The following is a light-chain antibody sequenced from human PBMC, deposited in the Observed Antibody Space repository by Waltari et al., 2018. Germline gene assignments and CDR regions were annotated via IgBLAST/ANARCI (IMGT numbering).Light chain of an antibody. J-gene: IGKJ1*01. CDR1: QSVLSSSNNKNF. CDR2: WAS. CDR3: QQYYSTPWT. V-gene: IGKV4-1*01. Sequence: DIVMTQSPDPLAVSLGERAHINCKPSQSVLSSSNNKNFLAWYQQKPGQPPKLLIYWASTRESGVPDRFSGSGSGTDFTLTISSLQAEDVAVYYCQQYYSTPWTFGQGTKVEIK.